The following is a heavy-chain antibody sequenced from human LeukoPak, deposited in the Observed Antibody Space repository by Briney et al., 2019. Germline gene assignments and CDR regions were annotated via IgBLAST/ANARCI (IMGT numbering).Heavy chain of an antibody. CDR1: GFTFSSYA. D-gene: IGHD4-23*01. V-gene: IGHV3-30*04. Sequence: GGSLRLSCAASGFTFSSYAMHWVRQAPGKGLEWVAVISYDGSNKYYADSVKGRFTISRDTSTNTVSLQMNSLTSEDTAVYHCAKSTSTTVAPRDSFDIWGQGTMVTVSS. J-gene: IGHJ3*02. CDR3: AKSTSTTVAPRDSFDI. CDR2: ISYDGSNK.